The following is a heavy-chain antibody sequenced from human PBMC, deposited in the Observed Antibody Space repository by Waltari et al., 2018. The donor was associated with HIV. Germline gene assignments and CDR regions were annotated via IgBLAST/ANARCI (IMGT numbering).Heavy chain of an antibody. Sequence: QLQLQESGPGLVKPSETLSLTCSVSGASIGSKYYWGWVRQPPGKGLEWIATIPHRGNTYYNQSLNNRVTISADTSKNQFSLKLTSVTATDTAVYYCLLEGYFYGMDVWGPGTTVTVSS. V-gene: IGHV4-39*01. J-gene: IGHJ6*02. CDR1: GASIGSKYY. CDR3: LLEGYFYGMDV. CDR2: IPHRGNT. D-gene: IGHD1-1*01.